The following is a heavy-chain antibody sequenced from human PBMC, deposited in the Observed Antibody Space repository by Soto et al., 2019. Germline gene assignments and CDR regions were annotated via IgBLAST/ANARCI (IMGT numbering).Heavy chain of an antibody. CDR3: AKTRGAMIYAISVYGMDV. Sequence: EVQLLESGGGFIHPGGCLRLSCAASGFSFSSFALNWVRQAPGKGLEWVSIISGSADSTFYADSVKGRFTISRDNSKSTLYLQINSLRAEDTGVYYCAKTRGAMIYAISVYGMDVWGQGTTCTVSS. CDR1: GFSFSSFA. D-gene: IGHD2-8*01. CDR2: ISGSADST. J-gene: IGHJ6*02. V-gene: IGHV3-23*01.